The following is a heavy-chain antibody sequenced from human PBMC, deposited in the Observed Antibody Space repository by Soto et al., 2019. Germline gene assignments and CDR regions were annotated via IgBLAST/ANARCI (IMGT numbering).Heavy chain of an antibody. CDR2: IFSNDEK. J-gene: IGHJ6*02. CDR1: GFSLSNARMG. Sequence: SGPTLVNPTETLTLTCTVSGFSLSNARMGESWIRQPPGKALEWLAHIFSNDEKSYSTSLKSRLTISKDTSKSQVVLTMTNMDPVDTATYYCARTYGDYYYGMDVWGQGTTVTVSS. CDR3: ARTYGDYYYGMDV. V-gene: IGHV2-26*01. D-gene: IGHD4-17*01.